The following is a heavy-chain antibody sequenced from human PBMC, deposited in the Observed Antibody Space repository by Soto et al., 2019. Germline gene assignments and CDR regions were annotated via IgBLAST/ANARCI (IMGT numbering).Heavy chain of an antibody. Sequence: ASVKVSCKASGYTFTSYYLHWVRQAPGQGLEWMGIINPSGGSTTYAQRFQGRVTMTSDTSTSTVYMELSSLRSEDTAMYYCARVNSGSYYIYWGQGTLVTVSS. CDR1: GYTFTSYY. V-gene: IGHV1-46*01. D-gene: IGHD1-26*01. CDR2: INPSGGST. J-gene: IGHJ4*02. CDR3: ARVNSGSYYIY.